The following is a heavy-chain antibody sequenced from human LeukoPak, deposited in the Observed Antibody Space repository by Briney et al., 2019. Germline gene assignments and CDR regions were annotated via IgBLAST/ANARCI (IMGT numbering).Heavy chain of an antibody. CDR1: GGSISSSSYY. D-gene: IGHD1-26*01. Sequence: SETLSLTCTVSGGSISSSSYYWGWIRQPPGKGLEWIGSIYYSGSTYYNPSLKSRVTISVDTSKNQFSLKLSSVTAADTAVYYCARGPSGATPDYYYYMDVWGKGTTVTASS. CDR2: IYYSGST. CDR3: ARGPSGATPDYYYYMDV. J-gene: IGHJ6*03. V-gene: IGHV4-39*01.